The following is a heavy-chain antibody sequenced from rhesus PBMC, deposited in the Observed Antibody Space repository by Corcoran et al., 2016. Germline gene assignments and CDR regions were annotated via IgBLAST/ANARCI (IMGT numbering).Heavy chain of an antibody. J-gene: IGHJ2*01. CDR2: ISSAGST. CDR1: GYSISSGYS. Sequence: QVQLQESGPGLVKPSETLSLTCAVSGYSISSGYSWGWIRQPPGKGREWIGHISSAGSTSLTPAVKSRVTLSVDTSKNQFSLKLSSVTAADTAVYYCARRWYFDLWGPGTPITISS. CDR3: ARRWYFDL. V-gene: IGHV4S14*01.